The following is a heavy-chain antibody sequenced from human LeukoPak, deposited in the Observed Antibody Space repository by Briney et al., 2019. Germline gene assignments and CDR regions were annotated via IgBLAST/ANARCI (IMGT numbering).Heavy chain of an antibody. CDR2: ISGSGTNT. V-gene: IGHV3-23*01. CDR3: AKTLTPVVAAAYFDY. J-gene: IGHJ4*02. CDR1: GFTFRNYA. Sequence: PGGSLRLSCATSGFTFRNYAMSWVRQAPGKGLEWVSVISGSGTNTYYVDSVKGRFTISRDNSKNRLYLQMNSLRAEDTAVYYCAKTLTPVVAAAYFDYWGQGTLVTVSS. D-gene: IGHD2-15*01.